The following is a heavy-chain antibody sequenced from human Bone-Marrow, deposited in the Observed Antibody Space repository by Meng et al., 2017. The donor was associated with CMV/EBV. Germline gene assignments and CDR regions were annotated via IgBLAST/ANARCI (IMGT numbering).Heavy chain of an antibody. CDR3: AKVPYGSGADDY. Sequence: GESLKISCAASGFTFSSYAMHWVRQAPGKGLEWVAFIRYDGSNKYYADSVKGRFTISRDNSKNTLYLQMNSLRAEDTAVYYCAKVPYGSGADDYWGQGTLVTVSS. CDR2: IRYDGSNK. J-gene: IGHJ4*02. D-gene: IGHD3-10*01. CDR1: GFTFSSYA. V-gene: IGHV3-30*02.